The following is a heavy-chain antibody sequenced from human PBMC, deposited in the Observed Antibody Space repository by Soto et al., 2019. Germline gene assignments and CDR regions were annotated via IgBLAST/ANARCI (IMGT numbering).Heavy chain of an antibody. CDR3: ARGRGGYYFYDY. CDR2: IYYNGIT. CDR1: GGFMTNYY. Sequence: SETLSLTCTVSGGFMTNYYWSWIRQTPGKAPEWIAYIYYNGITNYNPSLKSRVTISVDTPKNQFSLKLNSVTAADTAMYYCARGRGGYYFYDYWGQGALVTVSS. D-gene: IGHD1-26*01. J-gene: IGHJ4*02. V-gene: IGHV4-59*01.